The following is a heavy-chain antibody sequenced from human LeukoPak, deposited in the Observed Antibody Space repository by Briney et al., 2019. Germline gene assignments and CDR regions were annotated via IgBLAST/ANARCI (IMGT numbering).Heavy chain of an antibody. J-gene: IGHJ5*02. CDR3: ARQEGHVLLWFGELDYNWFDP. CDR2: IYPGDSDT. CDR1: GYSFTSYW. D-gene: IGHD3-10*01. Sequence: GESLKISCKGSGYSFTSYWIGWVRQMPGKGLEWMGIIYPGDSDTRYSPSFQGQVTISADKSISTAYLQWSSLKASDTAMYYCARQEGHVLLWFGELDYNWFDPWGQGTLVTVSS. V-gene: IGHV5-51*01.